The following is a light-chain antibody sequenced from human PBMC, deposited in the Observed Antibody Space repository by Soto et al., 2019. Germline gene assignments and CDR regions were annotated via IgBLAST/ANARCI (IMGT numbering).Light chain of an antibody. CDR1: QSITSW. V-gene: IGKV1-5*01. CDR3: QQYNSHDDIA. J-gene: IGKJ4*01. Sequence: DIQITQSPSTLSASVGDSVTITCRASQSITSWLSWYQQKPGKAPNLLIYDASSLQSGVPSRFSGSGSGTEFTLTISSLQPDDSATYYCQQYNSHDDIAFGRGTKVEIK. CDR2: DAS.